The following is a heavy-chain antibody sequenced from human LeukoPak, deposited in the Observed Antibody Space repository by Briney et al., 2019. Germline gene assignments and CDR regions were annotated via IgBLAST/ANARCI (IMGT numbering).Heavy chain of an antibody. CDR1: GFTFSDYY. CDR2: ISSSGSTI. V-gene: IGHV3-11*01. Sequence: PGGSLRLSCAASGFTFSDYYMSWIRQAPGKGLEWVSYISSSGSTIYYADSVKGRFTISRDNAMNSLYLQMNSLRAEDTAVYYCARPLSYYYDSSGLIGYWGQGTLVTVSS. CDR3: ARPLSYYYDSSGLIGY. D-gene: IGHD3-22*01. J-gene: IGHJ4*02.